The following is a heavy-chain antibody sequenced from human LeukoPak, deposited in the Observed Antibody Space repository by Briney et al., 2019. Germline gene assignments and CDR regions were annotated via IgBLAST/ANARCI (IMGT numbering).Heavy chain of an antibody. J-gene: IGHJ5*02. D-gene: IGHD2-2*01. CDR1: GYTFTSYD. CDR2: MNPNSGNT. CDR3: ARDPQHPLNGGSRFDP. Sequence: GASVKVSCKPSGYTFTSYDFNWVRQATGQGLEWMGWMNPNSGNTGYAQKFQGRVTMTRNTSISTAYMELSSLRSEDTAVYYCARDPQHPLNGGSRFDPWGQGTLVTVSS. V-gene: IGHV1-8*01.